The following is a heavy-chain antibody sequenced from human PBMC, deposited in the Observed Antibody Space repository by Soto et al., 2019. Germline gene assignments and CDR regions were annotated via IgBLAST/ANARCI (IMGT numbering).Heavy chain of an antibody. Sequence: PGGSLRLSCAASGFTFSSYAMSWVRQAPGKGLEWVSAISGSGGSTYYADSVKGRFTISRDNSKNTLYLQMNSLRAEDTGVYYCAKDGRGSGSYSTMDVWGQGTTVTSP. CDR1: GFTFSSYA. CDR3: AKDGRGSGSYSTMDV. J-gene: IGHJ6*02. CDR2: ISGSGGST. D-gene: IGHD3-10*01. V-gene: IGHV3-23*01.